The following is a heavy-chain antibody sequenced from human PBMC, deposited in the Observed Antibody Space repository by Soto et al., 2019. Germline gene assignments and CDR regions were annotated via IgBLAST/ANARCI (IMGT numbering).Heavy chain of an antibody. V-gene: IGHV4-59*01. CDR2: IYSSGST. D-gene: IGHD3-22*01. Sequence: SETLSLTCTVSGGSINYYYWSWIRQPPGKGLEWIGYIYSSGSTNYNPSLKSRVTISVDTSKNQFSLRLSSVTAADTAVYFCARKDKSGYFNWFDPWGQGTLVTVSS. CDR1: GGSINYYY. CDR3: ARKDKSGYFNWFDP. J-gene: IGHJ5*02.